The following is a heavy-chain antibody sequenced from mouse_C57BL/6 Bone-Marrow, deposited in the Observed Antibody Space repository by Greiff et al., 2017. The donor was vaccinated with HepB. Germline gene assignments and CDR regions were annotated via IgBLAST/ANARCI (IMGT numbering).Heavy chain of an antibody. CDR2: ILPGSGST. D-gene: IGHD1-1*01. V-gene: IGHV1-9*01. CDR3: ARTKFNSCYYYGFAY. CDR1: GYTFTGYW. J-gene: IGHJ3*01. Sequence: VMLVESGAELMKPGASVKLSCKATGYTFTGYWIEWVKQRPGHGLEWIGEILPGSGSTNYNEKFKGKATFTADTSSNTAYMQHSSLATEDSAIYYCARTKFNSCYYYGFAYWGQGTLVTVSA.